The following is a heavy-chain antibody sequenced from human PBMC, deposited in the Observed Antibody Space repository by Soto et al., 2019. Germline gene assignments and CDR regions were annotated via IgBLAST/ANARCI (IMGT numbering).Heavy chain of an antibody. Sequence: GGSLRLSCAASGFTFSSYAMHWVRQAPGKGLEWVAVISYDGSNKYYADSVKGRFTISRDNSKNTLYLQMNSLRAEDTAVYYCARYFYDILTYGMDVWGQGTTVTVSS. CDR2: ISYDGSNK. J-gene: IGHJ6*02. CDR1: GFTFSSYA. V-gene: IGHV3-30-3*01. D-gene: IGHD3-9*01. CDR3: ARYFYDILTYGMDV.